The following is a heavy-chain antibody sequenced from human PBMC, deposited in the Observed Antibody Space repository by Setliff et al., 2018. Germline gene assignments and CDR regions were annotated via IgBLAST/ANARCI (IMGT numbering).Heavy chain of an antibody. V-gene: IGHV3-7*01. Sequence: GGSLRLSCAASGFTFSSYWMSWVRQAPGKGLEWVANIKQDGSEKYYVDSVKGRFTISRDNAKNSVYLQMNSLRAEDTAVCYCAAIWHRYFDYWGQGTLVTVSS. CDR2: IKQDGSEK. CDR1: GFTFSSYW. J-gene: IGHJ4*02. CDR3: AAIWHRYFDY.